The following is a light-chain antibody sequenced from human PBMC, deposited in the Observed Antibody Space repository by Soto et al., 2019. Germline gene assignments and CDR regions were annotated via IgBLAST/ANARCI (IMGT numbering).Light chain of an antibody. Sequence: EIVLTQSPGTLSLSPGERATLSCRASQSVSSSSLAWYQQKPGQAPRLLVYGASSTATGIPDRFSGSGSGTDLTLTISRVEPEDFAVYYCQHYGSSPFTFGPGTRVDIK. CDR3: QHYGSSPFT. V-gene: IGKV3-20*01. J-gene: IGKJ3*01. CDR2: GAS. CDR1: QSVSSSS.